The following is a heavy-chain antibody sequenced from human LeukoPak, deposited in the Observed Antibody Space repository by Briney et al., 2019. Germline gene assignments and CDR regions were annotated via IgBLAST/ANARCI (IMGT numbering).Heavy chain of an antibody. CDR1: GGSISSYY. D-gene: IGHD1-26*01. CDR3: ARVREILFDY. Sequence: SETLSLTCTVSGGSISSYYWSWIRQPPGKGLEWIGYIYYSGSTNYNPSLKSRVTIPVDTSKNQFSLKLSSVTAADTAVYYCARVREILFDYWGQGTLVTVSS. V-gene: IGHV4-59*01. CDR2: IYYSGST. J-gene: IGHJ4*02.